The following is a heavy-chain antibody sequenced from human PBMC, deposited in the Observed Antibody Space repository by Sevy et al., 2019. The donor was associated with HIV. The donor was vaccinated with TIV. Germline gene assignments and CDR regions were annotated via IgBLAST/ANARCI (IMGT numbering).Heavy chain of an antibody. V-gene: IGHV4-38-2*01. Sequence: SETLSLTCAVSGYSISSGYYWGWIRQPPGKGLEWIGSIYHSGSTYYNPSLKSRVTISVDTSKNQFSLKLSSVTAADTAVYYCARYYDSSGYFYWGQGTLVTVSS. D-gene: IGHD3-22*01. CDR1: GYSISSGYY. CDR2: IYHSGST. J-gene: IGHJ4*02. CDR3: ARYYDSSGYFY.